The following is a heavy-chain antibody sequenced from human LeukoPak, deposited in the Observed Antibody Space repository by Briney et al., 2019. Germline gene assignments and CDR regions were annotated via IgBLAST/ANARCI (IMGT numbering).Heavy chain of an antibody. V-gene: IGHV4-34*01. D-gene: IGHD2-2*01. CDR1: GGSFSGYY. CDR2: INHSGST. Sequence: PSETLSLTCAVYGGSFSGYYWSWIRQPPGKGLEWIGEINHSGSTNYNPSLKSRVTISVDTSKNQFSLKLSSVTAADTAVYYRASLRLGYCSSTSCYDAFDIWGQGTMVTVSS. CDR3: ASLRLGYCSSTSCYDAFDI. J-gene: IGHJ3*02.